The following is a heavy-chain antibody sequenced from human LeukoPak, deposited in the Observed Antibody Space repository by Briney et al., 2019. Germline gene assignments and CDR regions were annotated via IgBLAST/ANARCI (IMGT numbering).Heavy chain of an antibody. D-gene: IGHD3-9*01. CDR2: IYYSGST. J-gene: IGHJ4*02. Sequence: SETLSLSCAGPGGSISSSSYYWGGIRQPPGKVLVWIGSIYYSGSTYYNPSLKSRVTISVDTSKNKFSLKMSSVTAADTAVYYCARLDILTGYYDYRGQGPLVTVSS. CDR1: GGSISSSSYY. CDR3: ARLDILTGYYDY. V-gene: IGHV4-39*01.